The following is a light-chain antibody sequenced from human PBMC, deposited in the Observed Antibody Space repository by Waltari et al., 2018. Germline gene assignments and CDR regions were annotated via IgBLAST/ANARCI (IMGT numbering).Light chain of an antibody. CDR3: QQYGSSPLT. CDR2: EAS. Sequence: IVFTQSPGTLSLTPGERATLSGRARQSLGSNYVAWYHQVPGQAPRLLIYEASIRATGIPDRFSGSESGTGFSLTISRLAPEDVAVYHCQQYGSSPLTFGGGTKVEIK. J-gene: IGKJ4*01. CDR1: QSLGSNY. V-gene: IGKV3-20*01.